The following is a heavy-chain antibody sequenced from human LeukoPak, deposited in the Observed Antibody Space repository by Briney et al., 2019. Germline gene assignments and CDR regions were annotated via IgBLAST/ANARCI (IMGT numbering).Heavy chain of an antibody. J-gene: IGHJ4*02. V-gene: IGHV3-7*01. CDR1: GFTFRDYW. CDR2: IKEDGSEK. D-gene: IGHD3-22*01. Sequence: GGSLRLSCAASGFTFRDYWMSWVRQAPGKGLEWVANIKEDGSEKHYVDSVKGRFTISRDNAKNSLYLESLYLQMNSLRAEDTAVYYCARAHYSSFDYWGQGTLVTVSS. CDR3: ARAHYSSFDY.